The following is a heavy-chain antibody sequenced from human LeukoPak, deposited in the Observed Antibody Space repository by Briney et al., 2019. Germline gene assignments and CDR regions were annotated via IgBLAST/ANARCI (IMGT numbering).Heavy chain of an antibody. CDR1: GGSISPFY. J-gene: IGHJ4*02. CDR2: IYYSGST. D-gene: IGHD2-15*01. V-gene: IGHV4-59*08. Sequence: SETLSLTCTASGGSISPFYWSWIRQPPGKGLECIAYIYYSGSTAYNPSLKSRVAISVDTSNNQVSLKLSSVTAADTAVYYCARHGYCSGGSCYWDYWGQGTLVTVSS. CDR3: ARHGYCSGGSCYWDY.